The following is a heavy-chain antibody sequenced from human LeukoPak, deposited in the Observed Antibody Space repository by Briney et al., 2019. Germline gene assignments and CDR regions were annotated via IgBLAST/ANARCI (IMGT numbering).Heavy chain of an antibody. V-gene: IGHV4-59*01. CDR2: IYYTDNT. CDR1: GVSITGYS. J-gene: IGHJ4*02. Sequence: PSETLPLTSTVSGVSITGYSWTWIRQPPGKGLEWIGYIYYTDNTNSHPSLKSRVALSLDTSKRQFSLKLSSVSAAETAVCYCAGGLRAGKSGDYLDCWGQGTLVTVSS. CDR3: AGGLRAGKSGDYLDC. D-gene: IGHD2-21*02.